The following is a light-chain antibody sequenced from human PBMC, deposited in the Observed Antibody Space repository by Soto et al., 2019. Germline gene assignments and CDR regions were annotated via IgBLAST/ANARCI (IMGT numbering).Light chain of an antibody. J-gene: IGLJ3*02. CDR2: DVT. CDR1: SSDVGGSNH. Sequence: QSALTQPASVSDSPGQSTTISCTGTSSDVGGSNHVSWYQQHPGKAPKLMIYDVTNRPSGISYRFTGSKSGNTASLTISGLQAEDEADYYCSSYTTTSTLVFGGGTKLTVL. CDR3: SSYTTTSTLV. V-gene: IGLV2-14*01.